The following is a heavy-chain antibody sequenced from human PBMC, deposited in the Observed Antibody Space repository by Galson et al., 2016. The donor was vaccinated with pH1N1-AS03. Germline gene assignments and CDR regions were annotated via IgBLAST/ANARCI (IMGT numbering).Heavy chain of an antibody. Sequence: ETLSLTCAVSGGSIDSDNWWSWVRQAPGEGLEWVGEIYPSGITNYKASLKSRVTISLDKSKNNSSLRLTSVTAADKAVYYCARGFDFSAYYFRHWGQGALVTVSS. D-gene: IGHD3-22*01. J-gene: IGHJ1*01. CDR2: IYPSGIT. V-gene: IGHV4-4*02. CDR3: ARGFDFSAYYFRH. CDR1: GGSIDSDNW.